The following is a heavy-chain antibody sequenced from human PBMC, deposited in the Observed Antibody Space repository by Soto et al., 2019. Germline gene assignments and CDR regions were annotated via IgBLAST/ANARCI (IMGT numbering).Heavy chain of an antibody. Sequence: EVQLLESGGGLVQPGGSLRLSCAASGFTFSSYAMSWVRQAPGKGLEWVSAISGSGGSTYYADSVKGRFTISRDNSKNTLYLHMNSLRAEDTAVYYCAKDPPYCSSTSCYGVFDFWGQGTLVTVSS. CDR2: ISGSGGST. D-gene: IGHD2-2*01. J-gene: IGHJ4*02. V-gene: IGHV3-23*01. CDR1: GFTFSSYA. CDR3: AKDPPYCSSTSCYGVFDF.